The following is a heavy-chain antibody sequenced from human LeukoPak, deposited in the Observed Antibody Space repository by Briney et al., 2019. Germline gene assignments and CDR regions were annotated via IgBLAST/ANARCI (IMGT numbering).Heavy chain of an antibody. CDR1: GFTFSSYA. V-gene: IGHV3-30*04. J-gene: IGHJ4*02. D-gene: IGHD6-19*01. Sequence: GRSLRLSCAASGFTFSSYAMRWVRQAPGKGLEWVAVISYDGSNKYYADSVKGRFTISRDNSKNTLYLQMNSLRAEDTAVYYCAREVSSGWEYFDYWGQGTLVTVSS. CDR3: AREVSSGWEYFDY. CDR2: ISYDGSNK.